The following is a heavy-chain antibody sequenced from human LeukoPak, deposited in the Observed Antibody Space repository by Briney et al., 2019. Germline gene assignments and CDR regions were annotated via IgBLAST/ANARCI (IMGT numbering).Heavy chain of an antibody. V-gene: IGHV3-9*01. J-gene: IGHJ3*02. Sequence: PGGSLRLSCAASGFTFDDYAMHWVRQAPGKGLEWVSGISWNSGSIGYADSVKGRFTISRDNAKNSLYLQMNSLRAEDTALYYCAKDQGWSSSGTYAFDIWGQGTMVTVSS. D-gene: IGHD6-13*01. CDR1: GFTFDDYA. CDR3: AKDQGWSSSGTYAFDI. CDR2: ISWNSGSI.